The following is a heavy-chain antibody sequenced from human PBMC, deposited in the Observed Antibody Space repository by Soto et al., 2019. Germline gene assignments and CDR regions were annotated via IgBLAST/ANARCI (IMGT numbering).Heavy chain of an antibody. CDR2: ISAYNGNT. D-gene: IGHD3-9*01. V-gene: IGHV1-18*01. Sequence: ASVKVSCKASGYTFTNYGISWVRQAPGQGLEWMGWISAYNGNTNYAQKLQGRVTMTTDTSTSTAYMELRSLRSDDTAVYYCARERDVLRYFRAFDIWGQGTMVTVSS. CDR3: ARERDVLRYFRAFDI. CDR1: GYTFTNYG. J-gene: IGHJ3*02.